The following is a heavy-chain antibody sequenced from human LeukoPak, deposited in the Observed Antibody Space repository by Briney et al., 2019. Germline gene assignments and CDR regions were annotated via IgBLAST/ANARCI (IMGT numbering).Heavy chain of an antibody. J-gene: IGHJ3*02. CDR3: AGRQMIVVDAFDI. V-gene: IGHV4-30-4*08. Sequence: KASQTLSLTCTVSGGSISSGDYYWSWIRQPPGKGLEWIGHIYYSGSTYYNPSLKSRVTISVDTSKNQFSLKLSSVTAADTAVYYCAGRQMIVVDAFDIWGQGTMVTVSS. CDR1: GGSISSGDYY. D-gene: IGHD3-22*01. CDR2: IYYSGST.